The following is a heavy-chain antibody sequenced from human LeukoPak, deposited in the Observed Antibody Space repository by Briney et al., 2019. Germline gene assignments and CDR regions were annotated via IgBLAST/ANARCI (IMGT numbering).Heavy chain of an antibody. J-gene: IGHJ4*02. CDR2: IIPIFGTA. CDR1: GGTFSSYA. CDR3: ARAFISGWYHFDY. Sequence: GASVKVSCKASGGTFSSYALSWVRQAPGQGLEWMGGIIPIFGTANYAQKFQGRVTITTDESTSSAYMELSSLRSEDTAVYYCARAFISGWYHFDYWGQGTLVTVSS. V-gene: IGHV1-69*05. D-gene: IGHD6-19*01.